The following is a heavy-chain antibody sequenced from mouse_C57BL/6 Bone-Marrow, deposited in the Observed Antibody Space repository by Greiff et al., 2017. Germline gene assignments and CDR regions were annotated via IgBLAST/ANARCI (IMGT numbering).Heavy chain of an antibody. D-gene: IGHD4-1*01. J-gene: IGHJ4*01. V-gene: IGHV2-9-1*01. Sequence: QVQLQQSGPGLVAPSQCLSITCTVSGFSLTSYAISWVRQPPGKGLEWLGVIWTGGGTNYNSAHKARLSISKDNSKSQVFLKMNSLQTDDTARYYCARKKGNLAGAMDYWGQGTSVTVSS. CDR2: IWTGGGT. CDR1: GFSLTSYA. CDR3: ARKKGNLAGAMDY.